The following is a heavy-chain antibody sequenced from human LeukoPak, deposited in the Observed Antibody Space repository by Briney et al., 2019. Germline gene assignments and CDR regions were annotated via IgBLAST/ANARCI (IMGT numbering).Heavy chain of an antibody. CDR3: ASAHYD. CDR2: ISYDGSNK. J-gene: IGHJ4*02. V-gene: IGHV3-30*03. CDR1: GFTFSSYG. D-gene: IGHD4-17*01. Sequence: GRSLRLSCAASGFTFSSYGMHWVRQAPGKGLEWVAVISYDGSNKYYADSVKGRFTISRDNSKNTLYLQMNSLRAEDTAVYYCASAHYDWGQGTLVTGSS.